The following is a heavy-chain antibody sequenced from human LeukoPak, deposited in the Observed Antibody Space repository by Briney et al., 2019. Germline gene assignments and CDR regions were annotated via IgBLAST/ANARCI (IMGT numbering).Heavy chain of an antibody. CDR2: IKQDGSEK. Sequence: PGGSLRLSCAASGFTFSSYAMSWVRQAPGKGLEWVAKIKQDGSEKYYVDSVKGRFTISRDNAKNSLYLRMNSLRAEDTAVYYCARDSPGITIFGVVTPNGGQGTLVTVST. CDR1: GFTFSSYA. D-gene: IGHD3-3*01. CDR3: ARDSPGITIFGVVTPN. J-gene: IGHJ4*02. V-gene: IGHV3-7*05.